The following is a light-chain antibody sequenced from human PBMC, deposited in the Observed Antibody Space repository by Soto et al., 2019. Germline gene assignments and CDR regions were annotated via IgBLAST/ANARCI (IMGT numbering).Light chain of an antibody. CDR1: QSLVYSDGTTY. Sequence: DAVMTQSPLSLPVTLGQPASISCSSSQSLVYSDGTTYLSWFQQRPGQSPRRLIYKVSSRDSGVTDRLSGSGSVTDFKLKISGLEAEDVGIYYYLQGTHWLNTFGHGTKLAIK. CDR2: KVS. CDR3: LQGTHWLNT. J-gene: IGKJ2*01. V-gene: IGKV2-30*01.